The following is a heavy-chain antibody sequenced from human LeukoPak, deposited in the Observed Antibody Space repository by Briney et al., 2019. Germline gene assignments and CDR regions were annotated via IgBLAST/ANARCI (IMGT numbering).Heavy chain of an antibody. CDR2: IYSGGST. CDR3: ASGLEPRQDGPNCWSDAFDI. D-gene: IGHD5-24*01. J-gene: IGHJ3*02. V-gene: IGHV3-53*01. Sequence: GGSLRLSCAASGFTVNSNYMSWVRQAPGKGLEWVSVIYSGGSTYYADYVKCRFTMSRDNSKNTLYLQLTILRAEDPAVYYCASGLEPRQDGPNCWSDAFDIWGQGTMVTVSS. CDR1: GFTVNSNY.